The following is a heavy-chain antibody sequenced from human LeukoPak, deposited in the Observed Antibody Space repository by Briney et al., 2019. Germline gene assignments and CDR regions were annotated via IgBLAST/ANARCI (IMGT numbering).Heavy chain of an antibody. CDR2: ISGSGGST. Sequence: PGGSLRLSCAASGFTFSSYAISWVRQAPGKGLEWVSAISGSGGSTYYADSVKGRFTISRDNSKNTLYLQMNSLRAEDTAVYYCAKSSNTIFGVAPFDPWGQGTLVTVSS. D-gene: IGHD3-3*01. V-gene: IGHV3-23*01. CDR1: GFTFSSYA. J-gene: IGHJ5*02. CDR3: AKSSNTIFGVAPFDP.